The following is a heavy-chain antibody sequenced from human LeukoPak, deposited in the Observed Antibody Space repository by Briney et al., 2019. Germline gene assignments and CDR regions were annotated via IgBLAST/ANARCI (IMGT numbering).Heavy chain of an antibody. D-gene: IGHD2-21*02. CDR3: ARGNRDFDS. V-gene: IGHV6-1*01. J-gene: IGHJ5*01. CDR1: GDSVSTNSAA. CDR2: TYYRSKWSH. Sequence: PSQTLSLTCAISGDSVSTNSAAWNSIRQSPSTGLEWLGRTYYRSKWSHDYAPSVQSRITINPDTSKNQFSLHLNSVTPEDTAVYYCARGNRDFDSWGQGTLVTVSS.